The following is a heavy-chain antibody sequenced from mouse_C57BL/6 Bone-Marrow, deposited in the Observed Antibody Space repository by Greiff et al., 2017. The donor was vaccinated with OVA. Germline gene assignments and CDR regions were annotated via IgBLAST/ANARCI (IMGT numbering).Heavy chain of an antibody. Sequence: EVNVVESGGGLVQSGRSLRLSCATSGFTFSDFYMEWVRQAPGKGLEWIAASRNKANDYTTEYSASVKGRFIVSRDTSQSILYLQMNALRAEDTAIYYCARDAPHYYAMDYWGQGTSVTVSS. CDR1: GFTFSDFY. CDR2: SRNKANDYTT. J-gene: IGHJ4*01. V-gene: IGHV7-1*01. CDR3: ARDAPHYYAMDY.